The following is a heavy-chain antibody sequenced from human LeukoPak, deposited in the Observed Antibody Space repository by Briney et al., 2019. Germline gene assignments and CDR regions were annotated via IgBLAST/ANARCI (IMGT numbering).Heavy chain of an antibody. V-gene: IGHV3-48*01. CDR3: ARGPPYDY. Sequence: GGSLRLSCAASGVTFSSYSMNWVRQAPGKGLEWVSYISSSSSTIYYADSVKGRFTISRDNAKNSLYLQMNSLRAEDTAVYYCARGPPYDYWGQGTLVTVSS. J-gene: IGHJ4*02. CDR1: GVTFSSYS. CDR2: ISSSSSTI.